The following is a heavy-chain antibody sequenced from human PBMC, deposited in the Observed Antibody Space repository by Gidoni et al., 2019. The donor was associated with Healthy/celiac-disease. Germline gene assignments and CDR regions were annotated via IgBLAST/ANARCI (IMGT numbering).Heavy chain of an antibody. J-gene: IGHJ4*02. D-gene: IGHD6-19*01. Sequence: EVQLLDSGGRLVQPGRSLGLSCSASGFTFSSYSMNWVRQAPGKGLEWVSSISRSSSYIYYADSVKGRFTISRDNAKNSRYLEMNSLRAEDTAVYDCASASSGWIDYWGQGTLVTVSS. CDR2: ISRSSSYI. CDR3: ASASSGWIDY. CDR1: GFTFSSYS. V-gene: IGHV3-21*01.